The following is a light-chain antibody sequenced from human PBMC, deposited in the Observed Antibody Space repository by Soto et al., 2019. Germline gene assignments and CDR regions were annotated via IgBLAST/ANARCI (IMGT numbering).Light chain of an antibody. V-gene: IGKV1D-12*01. CDR3: QQADSFPIT. Sequence: DIQLTQSPSSVSASVGDRVTITCRASQDVGRWLSWYQQKPGTAPKLLIYATSTLQSGVPSRFSGSGSETEFTLSISGLQAEDFATYYCQQADSFPITFGQGTRLDLK. CDR1: QDVGRW. J-gene: IGKJ5*01. CDR2: ATS.